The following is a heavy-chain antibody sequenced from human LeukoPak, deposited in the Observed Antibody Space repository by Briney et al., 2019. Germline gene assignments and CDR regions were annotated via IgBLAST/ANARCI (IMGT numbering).Heavy chain of an antibody. CDR1: GGSISSYY. CDR3: ARSRVIAAAGNFDY. CDR2: IYYSGST. Sequence: SETLSLTCTVSGGSISSYYWSWIRQPPGKGLEWMGYIYYSGSTNYNPSLKSRVTISVDTSKNQFSLKLSSVTAADTAVYYCARSRVIAAAGNFDYWGQGTLVTVSS. V-gene: IGHV4-59*01. J-gene: IGHJ4*02. D-gene: IGHD6-13*01.